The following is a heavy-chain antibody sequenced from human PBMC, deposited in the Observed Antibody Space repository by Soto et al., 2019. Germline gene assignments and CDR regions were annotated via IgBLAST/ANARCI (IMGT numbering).Heavy chain of an antibody. Sequence: QVTLKESGPVLVKPTETLTLTCTISGFSLSNGRMGVSWIRQPPGRALEWLAHFFSDAERSYSTSMQSRLTMSQDTSGTQVVLTMTNMDPQYTGTYFCARMNAYSGSHYYAMDVWCPGTPVTVSS. D-gene: IGHD3-10*01. V-gene: IGHV2-26*03. J-gene: IGHJ6*02. CDR3: ARMNAYSGSHYYAMDV. CDR1: GFSLSNGRMG. CDR2: FFSDAER.